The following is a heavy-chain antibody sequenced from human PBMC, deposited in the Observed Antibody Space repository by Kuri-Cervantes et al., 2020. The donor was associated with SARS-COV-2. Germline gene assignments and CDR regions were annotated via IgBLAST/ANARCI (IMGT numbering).Heavy chain of an antibody. V-gene: IGHV4-38-2*02. CDR1: GYSISSGYY. Sequence: GSLRLSCTVSGYSISSGYYWSWIRQPPGKGLEWIGEINHSGSTNYNPSLKSRVTISVDTSKNQFSLKLSSVTAADTAVYYCARDYSNYSAFDIWGQGTMVTVSS. CDR3: ARDYSNYSAFDI. D-gene: IGHD4-11*01. CDR2: INHSGST. J-gene: IGHJ3*02.